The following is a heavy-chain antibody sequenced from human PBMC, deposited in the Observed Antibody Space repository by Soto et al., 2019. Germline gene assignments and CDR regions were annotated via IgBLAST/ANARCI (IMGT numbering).Heavy chain of an antibody. V-gene: IGHV3-30-3*01. CDR1: GFTFSSYA. CDR3: ASMRGGYDSRGYDY. J-gene: IGHJ4*02. CDR2: ISLDGSSE. D-gene: IGHD3-22*01. Sequence: PGGSLRLSCAASGFTFSSYALHWVRQAPGKGLEWVAVISLDGSSEYYADSVKGRFTISRDNSKNTLYVQMNSLTAEDTAVYYCASMRGGYDSRGYDYWGQGALVTVSS.